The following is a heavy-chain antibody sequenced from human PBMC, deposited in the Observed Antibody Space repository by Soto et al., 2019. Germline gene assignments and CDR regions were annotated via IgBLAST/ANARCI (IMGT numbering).Heavy chain of an antibody. D-gene: IGHD7-27*01. CDR1: GDSITTYKW. V-gene: IGHV4-4*02. Sequence: SETLSLTCGVSGDSITTYKWWTWVRQTPGRGLEWIGEIYDSGNTRYNPSLRSRVTISKDTSKNQLSLKLNSVTVADTAVYYCATGQLGEYYYDMDMWGQGTTVTV. CDR2: IYDSGNT. CDR3: ATGQLGEYYYDMDM. J-gene: IGHJ6*02.